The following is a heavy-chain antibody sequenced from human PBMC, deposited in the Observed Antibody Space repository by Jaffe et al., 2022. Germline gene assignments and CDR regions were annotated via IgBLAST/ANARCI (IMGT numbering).Heavy chain of an antibody. CDR3: ARHAESPRSMIVVAQFDY. Sequence: QVQLQESGPGLVKPSETLSLTCAVSGYSISSGYYWGWIRQPPGKGLEWIGSIYHSGSTYYNPSLKSRVTISVDTSKNQFSLKLSSVTAADTAVYYCARHAESPRSMIVVAQFDYWGQGTLVTVSS. CDR1: GYSISSGYY. D-gene: IGHD3-22*01. CDR2: IYHSGST. V-gene: IGHV4-38-2*01. J-gene: IGHJ4*02.